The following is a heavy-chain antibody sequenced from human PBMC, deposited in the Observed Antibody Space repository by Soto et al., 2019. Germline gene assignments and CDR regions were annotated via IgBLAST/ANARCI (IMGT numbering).Heavy chain of an antibody. J-gene: IGHJ5*02. V-gene: IGHV4-30-4*01. CDR3: ASLVVVVAATPECGNWFDP. CDR1: GGSISSGDYY. CDR2: IYYSGST. Sequence: SETLSLTCTVSGGSISSGDYYWSWIRQPPGKGLEWIGYIYYSGSTYYNPSLKSRVTISVDTSKNQFSLKLSSVTAADTAVYYCASLVVVVAATPECGNWFDPWGQGTLVTVSS. D-gene: IGHD2-15*01.